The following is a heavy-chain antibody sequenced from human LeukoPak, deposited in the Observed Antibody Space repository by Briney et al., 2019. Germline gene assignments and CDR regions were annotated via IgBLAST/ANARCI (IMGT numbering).Heavy chain of an antibody. CDR1: GFTFSSYA. D-gene: IGHD3-16*01. V-gene: IGHV3-23*01. CDR3: ARDYGDY. Sequence: GGSLRLSCATSGFTFSSYAMSWVRQAPGKGLEWVSGIGASGGSTYYADSVKGRFTISRDNSKNTLYLQMNSLRAEDTAVYYCARDYGDYWGQGTLVTVSS. J-gene: IGHJ4*02. CDR2: IGASGGST.